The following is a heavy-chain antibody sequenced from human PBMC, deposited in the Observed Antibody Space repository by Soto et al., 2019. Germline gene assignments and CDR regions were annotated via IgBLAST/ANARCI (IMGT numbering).Heavy chain of an antibody. D-gene: IGHD3-10*01. Sequence: EVQLLESGGGLVQPGGSLRLSCTDSGVTFSNYAMNWVRQAPGKGLEWVSSLIGGGGTTYYADSVKGRFIISRDNSKNTLYLLMNSLRAEEAALSYCAKLRADYSSGAYVSYVASWAQGALVTVS. J-gene: IGHJ4*02. V-gene: IGHV3-23*01. CDR3: AKLRADYSSGAYVSYVAS. CDR1: GVTFSNYA. CDR2: LIGGGGTT.